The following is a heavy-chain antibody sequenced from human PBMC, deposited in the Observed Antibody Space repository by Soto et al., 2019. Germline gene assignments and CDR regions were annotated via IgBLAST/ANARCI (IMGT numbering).Heavy chain of an antibody. Sequence: QLQLQESGPGLVKPSETLSLTCTVSGGSISSRSYYWDWIRQPPGKGLEWIGSIYHSGSTYYSPSLKSRVTISVDTSKKRFSLKLSSVTAADTAVYYCASAEDYWGQGTLVTVSS. V-gene: IGHV4-39*01. J-gene: IGHJ4*02. CDR2: IYHSGST. CDR1: GGSISSRSYY. CDR3: ASAEDY.